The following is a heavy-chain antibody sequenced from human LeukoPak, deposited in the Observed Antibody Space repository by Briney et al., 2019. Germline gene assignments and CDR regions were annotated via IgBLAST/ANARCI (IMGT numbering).Heavy chain of an antibody. CDR2: IRYDGSNK. CDR1: GFTFSNYG. Sequence: GGSLRLSCAASGFTFSNYGMHWVRQAPGKGLEWVAFIRYDGSNKYYADSVKGQFTISRDNSKNTLYLEMNSLRAEDTAMYYCAKDLTAMVRGYFDYWGQGTLVTVSS. CDR3: AKDLTAMVRGYFDY. V-gene: IGHV3-30*02. J-gene: IGHJ4*02. D-gene: IGHD5-18*01.